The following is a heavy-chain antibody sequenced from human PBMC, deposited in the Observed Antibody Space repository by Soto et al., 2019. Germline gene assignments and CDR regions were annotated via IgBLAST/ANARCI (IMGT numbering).Heavy chain of an antibody. CDR3: ARVGYGDYGRGYYFDF. D-gene: IGHD4-17*01. J-gene: IGHJ4*02. CDR2: IDYTGGT. CDR1: GASIRDGDYY. V-gene: IGHV4-30-4*01. Sequence: QVRLQESGPRLVKPSQTLSLTCSVSGASIRDGDYYWSWLRQPPGKGPEWIGIIDYTGGTHYNTTLTGPVSMSVDTSANQFSLKVNFVTAADSAVYYCARVGYGDYGRGYYFDFWGPGILVTVSS.